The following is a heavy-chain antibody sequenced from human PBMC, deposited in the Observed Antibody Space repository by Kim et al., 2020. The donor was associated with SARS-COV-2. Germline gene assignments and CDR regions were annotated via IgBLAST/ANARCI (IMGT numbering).Heavy chain of an antibody. CDR1: GFTFSSYA. CDR3: ANPPRVDGYNDY. Sequence: GGSLRLSCAASGFTFSSYAMSWVRQAPGKGLEWVSAISGSGGSTYYADSVKGRFTISRDNSKNTLYLQMNSLRAEDTAVYYCANPPRVDGYNDYWGQGTLVTVSS. J-gene: IGHJ4*02. CDR2: ISGSGGST. D-gene: IGHD5-12*01. V-gene: IGHV3-23*01.